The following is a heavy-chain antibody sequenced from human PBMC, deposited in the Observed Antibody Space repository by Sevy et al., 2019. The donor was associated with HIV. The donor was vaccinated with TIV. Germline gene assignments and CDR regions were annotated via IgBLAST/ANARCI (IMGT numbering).Heavy chain of an antibody. CDR2: LKSDVYGGTV. J-gene: IGHJ4*02. CDR1: GFTFGDYC. D-gene: IGHD6-13*01. Sequence: GGSLRLSCTASGFTFGDYCMSWVRQAPGKGLEWVAFLKSDVYGGTVDHAASVRGRFVISRDDSKTIAYLQMNDLKTEDTGIYYCTRWKAAQSIFDYWGQGALVTVSS. CDR3: TRWKAAQSIFDY. V-gene: IGHV3-49*04.